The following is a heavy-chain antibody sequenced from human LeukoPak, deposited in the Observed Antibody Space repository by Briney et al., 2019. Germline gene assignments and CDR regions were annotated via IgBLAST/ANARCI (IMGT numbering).Heavy chain of an antibody. V-gene: IGHV1-8*01. CDR2: MNPNSGNT. CDR3: ARGVGNYYYMDV. CDR1: GYTFTSYD. Sequence: ASVKVSCKASGYTFTSYDINWVRQATGQGLEWMGWMNPNSGNTGYEQKFQGRVTMTRNTSISTAYMELSSLRSEDTAVYYCARGVGNYYYMDVWGKGTTVTVSS. J-gene: IGHJ6*03.